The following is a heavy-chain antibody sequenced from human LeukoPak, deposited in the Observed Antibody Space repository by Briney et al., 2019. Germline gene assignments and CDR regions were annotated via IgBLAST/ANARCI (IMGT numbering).Heavy chain of an antibody. D-gene: IGHD6-19*01. V-gene: IGHV3-23*01. J-gene: IGHJ5*01. CDR3: AKPVSGGLAVTADWFHP. CDR1: GFAFSFYA. CDR2: INANSGTT. Sequence: GGSLRLSCAASGFAFSFYAMSWLRQPPGKGLEWVSTINANSGTTSYAASVRGRFTISRDNSKNTLCLQVNTLRADDTATYYCAKPVSGGLAVTADWFHPWGQGTLVVVSS.